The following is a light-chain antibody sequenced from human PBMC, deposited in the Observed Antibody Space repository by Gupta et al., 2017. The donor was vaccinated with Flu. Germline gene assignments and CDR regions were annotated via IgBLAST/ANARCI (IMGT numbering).Light chain of an antibody. CDR3: QQNYSTPYT. V-gene: IGKV4-1*01. J-gene: IGKJ2*01. Sequence: LVLTHSPDSLAVSLGERATINCKSSQSVLYSSNNKNYLAWYQQKPGQPPKLLIYWASTRESGVPDRFSGSGSGTDFTLTISSLQAEDVAVYYCQQNYSTPYTFGQGTKLEIK. CDR2: WAS. CDR1: QSVLYSSNNKNY.